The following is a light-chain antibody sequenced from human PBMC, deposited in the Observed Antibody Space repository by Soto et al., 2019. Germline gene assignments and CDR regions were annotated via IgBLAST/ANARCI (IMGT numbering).Light chain of an antibody. CDR2: ANT. CDR1: SSNIGAGYD. J-gene: IGLJ1*01. Sequence: QSVLTQPPSVSGAPGQRVTISCTGSSSNIGAGYDVHWYQHLPGTAPKLLISANTNRPSGVPDRLSGSKSGTSASLAITGLQAEDEADYYCQSYDSSLSGSYVFGTGTKLTVL. CDR3: QSYDSSLSGSYV. V-gene: IGLV1-40*01.